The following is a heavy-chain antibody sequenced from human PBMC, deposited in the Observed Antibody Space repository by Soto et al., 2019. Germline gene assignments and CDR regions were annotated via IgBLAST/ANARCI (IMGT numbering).Heavy chain of an antibody. CDR3: ARAWSSSWYFDY. V-gene: IGHV3-21*01. D-gene: IGHD6-13*01. J-gene: IGHJ4*02. CDR1: GFTFSSYS. CDR2: ISSSSSYI. Sequence: GGSLRLSCAASGFTFSSYSLNWVRQAPGKGLEWVSSISSSSSYIYYADSEQGRFTISRDNAKNSLYLQMNSLRAEDTAVYYCARAWSSSWYFDYWGQGTLVTVSS.